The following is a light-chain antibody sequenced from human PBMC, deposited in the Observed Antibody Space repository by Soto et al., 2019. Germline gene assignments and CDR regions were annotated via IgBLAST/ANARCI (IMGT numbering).Light chain of an antibody. V-gene: IGKV1-12*01. CDR1: QNINTW. CDR3: QQTSTFLYT. J-gene: IGKJ2*01. CDR2: AAS. Sequence: DIQMTQSPSSVSASVGDSVAITCRASQNINTWLAWYQQKPGNAPKLLIYAASTLQRGVPSRFSGSRPGTDFILSISSLQPEDFATYYCQQTSTFLYTFGQGNQLEIK.